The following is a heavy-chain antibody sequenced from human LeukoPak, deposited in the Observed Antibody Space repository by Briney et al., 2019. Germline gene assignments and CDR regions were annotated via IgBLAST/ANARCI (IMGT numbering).Heavy chain of an antibody. V-gene: IGHV1-2*02. D-gene: IGHD1-26*01. J-gene: IGHJ4*02. CDR1: GYTFTGYY. CDR3: ARGISFTLVGTTGEFDY. Sequence: ASVKVSCKASGYTFTGYYMHWVRQAPGQGLEWMGWINPNSGGTNYAQKFQGRVTMTRDTSISTAYMELSRLRSDDTAVYYCARGISFTLVGTTGEFDYWGQGTLVTVSS. CDR2: INPNSGGT.